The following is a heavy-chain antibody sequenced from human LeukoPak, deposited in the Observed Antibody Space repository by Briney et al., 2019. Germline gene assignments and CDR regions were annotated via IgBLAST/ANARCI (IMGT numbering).Heavy chain of an antibody. D-gene: IGHD6-19*01. J-gene: IGHJ4*02. V-gene: IGHV1-69*04. CDR2: IIPILGIA. CDR1: GGTFSSYA. CDR3: ARDPKIAVAGTGVDY. Sequence: SVKVSCKASGGTFSSYAISWVRQAPGQGLEWMGRIIPILGIANYAQKFQGRVTITADKSTSTAYMELSSLRSEDTAVYYCARDPKIAVAGTGVDYWGQGTLVTVSP.